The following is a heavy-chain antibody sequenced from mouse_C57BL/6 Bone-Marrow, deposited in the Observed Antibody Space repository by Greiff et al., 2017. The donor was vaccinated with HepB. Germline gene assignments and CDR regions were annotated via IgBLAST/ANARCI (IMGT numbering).Heavy chain of an antibody. J-gene: IGHJ2*01. V-gene: IGHV1-81*01. CDR2: IYPRSGNT. CDR3: ARSLYYYGFDY. D-gene: IGHD1-1*01. Sequence: VKLMESGAELARPGASVKLSCKASGYTFTSYGISWVKQRTGQGLEWIGEIYPRSGNTYYNEKFKGKATLTADKSSSTEYMELRSLTSEDSAVYFCARSLYYYGFDYWGQGTTLTVSS. CDR1: GYTFTSYG.